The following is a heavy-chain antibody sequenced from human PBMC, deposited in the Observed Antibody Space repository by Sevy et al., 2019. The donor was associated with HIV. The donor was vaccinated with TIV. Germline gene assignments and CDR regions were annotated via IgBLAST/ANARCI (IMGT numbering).Heavy chain of an antibody. CDR3: VRYDSYAFDF. D-gene: IGHD2-8*01. Sequence: GGSLRLSCAASGFTFSYFSLNWVRQAPGKGLEWVAYIGGTTSHNYYSGSVKGRVTISRDNAKNSVYLQMSSLRAEDTAIYYSVRYDSYAFDFWGQGALVTVSS. J-gene: IGHJ4*02. CDR1: GFTFSYFS. V-gene: IGHV3-48*01. CDR2: IGGTTSHN.